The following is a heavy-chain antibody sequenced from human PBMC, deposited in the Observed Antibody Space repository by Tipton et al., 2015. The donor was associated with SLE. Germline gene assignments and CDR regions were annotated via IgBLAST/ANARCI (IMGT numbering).Heavy chain of an antibody. D-gene: IGHD2-8*01. CDR2: VTYRGATYTRT. CDR1: GGSISSRDYF. V-gene: IGHV4-39*07. J-gene: IGHJ4*01. CDR3: GTLVWGHDY. Sequence: LRLSCTVSGGSISSRDYFWGRIRQPPGKGLEWIGCVTYRGATYTRTFYNPSLKSLVTISVDTPGMRLSLTVNSLTAADTAMCHCGTLVWGHDYWGQGTLVTVSS.